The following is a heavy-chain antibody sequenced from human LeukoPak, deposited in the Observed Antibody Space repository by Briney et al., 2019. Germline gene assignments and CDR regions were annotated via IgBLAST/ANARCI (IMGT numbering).Heavy chain of an antibody. CDR3: ARAVGIFGVVYYFDY. Sequence: GASVKVSCKASGYTFTSYGISWVRQAPGQGLEWMGWISAYNGNTNYAQKLQGRVTMTTDTSTSTAYMELRSLRSDDTAVYYCARAVGIFGVVYYFDYWGQGTLVTVSS. J-gene: IGHJ4*02. CDR1: GYTFTSYG. D-gene: IGHD3-3*01. CDR2: ISAYNGNT. V-gene: IGHV1-18*01.